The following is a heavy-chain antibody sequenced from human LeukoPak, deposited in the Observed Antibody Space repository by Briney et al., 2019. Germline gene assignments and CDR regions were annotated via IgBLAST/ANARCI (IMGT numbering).Heavy chain of an antibody. J-gene: IGHJ3*02. D-gene: IGHD2-21*01. CDR1: GFTFSSYS. Sequence: GGSLRLSCAVSGFTFSSYSMNWVRQAPGKGLEWVSFISTSSSYIYYADSVRGRFTISKDNAKNSLYLQMNSLRAEDTAVYYCARVSWGLICGGDCRDAFEIWGQGTMVTVSS. CDR2: ISTSSSYI. CDR3: ARVSWGLICGGDCRDAFEI. V-gene: IGHV3-21*01.